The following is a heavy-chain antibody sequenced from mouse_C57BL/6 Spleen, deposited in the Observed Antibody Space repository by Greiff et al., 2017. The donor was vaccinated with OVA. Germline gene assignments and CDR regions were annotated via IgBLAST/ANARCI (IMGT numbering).Heavy chain of an antibody. V-gene: IGHV5-4*03. D-gene: IGHD1-1*02. Sequence: EVKLEESGGGLVKPGGSLKLSCAASGFTFSSYAMSWVRQTPEKRLEWVATISDGGSYTYYPDNVKGRFTISRDNAKNNLYLQMSHLKSEDTAMYYCARVGTMYYFDYWGQGTTLTVSS. CDR3: ARVGTMYYFDY. CDR1: GFTFSSYA. CDR2: ISDGGSYT. J-gene: IGHJ2*01.